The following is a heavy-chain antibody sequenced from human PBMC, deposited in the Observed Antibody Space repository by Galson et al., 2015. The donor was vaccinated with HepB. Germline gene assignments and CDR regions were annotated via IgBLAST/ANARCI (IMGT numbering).Heavy chain of an antibody. CDR1: GFTFSSYA. J-gene: IGHJ4*02. D-gene: IGHD3-10*01. CDR2: ISVSGGHT. V-gene: IGHV3-23*01. CDR3: AKAITMVRGVINY. Sequence: SLRLSCAASGFTFSSYAMSWVRQAPGKGLEWVSTISVSGGHTYYADSVKGRFTISRDNPKNTLYLQLNSLRAEDTAVYYCAKAITMVRGVINYWGQETLVTVSS.